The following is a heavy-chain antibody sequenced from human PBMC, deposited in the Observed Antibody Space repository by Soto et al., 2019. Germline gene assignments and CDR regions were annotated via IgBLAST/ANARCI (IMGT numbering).Heavy chain of an antibody. Sequence: QVVLLQSGAEVKEPGSSVRVSCEVSGSTFNNFAFSWVRKAPGHGPEWMGGIVVISNTADYSQRFQDRVTITADTSTNTLYMELGSLTFEDTAVYFCARAIKRWEVHYYFDYWGQGTLVTVSS. CDR3: ARAIKRWEVHYYFDY. J-gene: IGHJ4*02. V-gene: IGHV1-69*06. CDR2: IVVISNTA. D-gene: IGHD1-26*01. CDR1: GSTFNNFA.